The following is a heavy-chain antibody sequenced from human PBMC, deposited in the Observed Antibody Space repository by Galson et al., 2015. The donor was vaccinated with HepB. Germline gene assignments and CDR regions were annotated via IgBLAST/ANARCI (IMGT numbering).Heavy chain of an antibody. CDR3: ARVSKQSLDY. Sequence: ETLSLTCSVSGDSFVTSSWGWIRLPPGKGLEWIGSVSSNGMTYSRPSLKSRVTISVDTSKNQFSLKLSSVTAADTAVYYCARVSKQSLDYWGQGTLVTVSS. J-gene: IGHJ4*02. CDR2: VSSNGMT. D-gene: IGHD2/OR15-2a*01. CDR1: GDSFVTSS. V-gene: IGHV4-39*07.